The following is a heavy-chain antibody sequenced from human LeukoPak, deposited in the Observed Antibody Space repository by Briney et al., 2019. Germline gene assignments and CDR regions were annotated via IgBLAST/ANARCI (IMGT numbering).Heavy chain of an antibody. CDR2: IYPGDSDT. J-gene: IGHJ4*02. V-gene: IGHV5-51*01. CDR3: ARGYCTNGVCYKLGEYFDY. D-gene: IGHD2-8*01. Sequence: GESLKISCKGSGYSFTSYWIGWVRQMPGKGLEWRGIIYPGDSDTKYSPSFQGQVTISAGKSISTAYLQWSSMKASDTAMYYCARGYCTNGVCYKLGEYFDYWGQGTLVTVSS. CDR1: GYSFTSYW.